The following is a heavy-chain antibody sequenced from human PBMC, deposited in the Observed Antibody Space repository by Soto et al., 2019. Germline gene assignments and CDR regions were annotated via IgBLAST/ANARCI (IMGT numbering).Heavy chain of an antibody. V-gene: IGHV5-51*01. Sequence: EVQLVQSGAEVKKPGESLKISCKGSGYTFTSHWIGWVRQMPGKGLEWMGLIYPGDSDTRYSPSFQGQVTISADKSIGTAYLQWSSLQASDTAMYCGASPSGLGDAFDIWGRGTMVIVSS. D-gene: IGHD5-12*01. CDR3: ASPSGLGDAFDI. J-gene: IGHJ3*02. CDR1: GYTFTSHW. CDR2: IYPGDSDT.